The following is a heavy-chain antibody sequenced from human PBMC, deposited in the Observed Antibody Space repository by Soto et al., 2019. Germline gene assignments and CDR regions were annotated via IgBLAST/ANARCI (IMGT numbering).Heavy chain of an antibody. J-gene: IGHJ4*02. Sequence: AGSLTLSGAASGFTFSTYWMDWVRQTPGKGLEWVANINQDGSEKNYVDSVKGRFTIYRDNAKNSLYLQMSSLTAEDSVLYYCSRSLNSWGQGTLVTVSS. CDR1: GFTFSTYW. V-gene: IGHV3-7*01. CDR3: SRSLNS. CDR2: INQDGSEK.